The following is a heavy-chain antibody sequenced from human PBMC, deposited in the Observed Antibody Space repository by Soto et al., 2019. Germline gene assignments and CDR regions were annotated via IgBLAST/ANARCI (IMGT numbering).Heavy chain of an antibody. CDR1: GGSFSGYY. CDR3: AYIAAAGNNWFDP. J-gene: IGHJ5*02. Sequence: QVQLQQWGAGLLKPSETLSLTCAVYGGSFSGYYWSWIRQPPGKGLEWIGEINHSGSTNYNPSLKSRVTISVDTSKTQFSLKLSSVTAADTAVYYCAYIAAAGNNWFDPWGQGTLVTVSS. CDR2: INHSGST. V-gene: IGHV4-34*01. D-gene: IGHD6-13*01.